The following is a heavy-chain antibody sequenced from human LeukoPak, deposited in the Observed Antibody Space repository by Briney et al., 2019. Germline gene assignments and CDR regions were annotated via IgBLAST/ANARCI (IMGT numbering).Heavy chain of an antibody. CDR1: GFTFSSYS. CDR2: ISSSSSYI. J-gene: IGHJ6*03. V-gene: IGHV3-21*01. CDR3: ASERGHSMALYYYYMDV. D-gene: IGHD4/OR15-4a*01. Sequence: GGSLRLSCAASGFTFSSYSMNWVRQAPGKGLEWVSSISSSSSYIYYADSVKGRFTISRDNAKNSLYLQMNSLRAEDTAVYYCASERGHSMALYYYYMDVWGKGDKVNVSS.